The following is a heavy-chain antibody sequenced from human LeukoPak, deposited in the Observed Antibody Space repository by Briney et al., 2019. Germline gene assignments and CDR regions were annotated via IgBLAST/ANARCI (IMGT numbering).Heavy chain of an antibody. CDR3: ARDRETYYYDSSGYRSNYWYFDL. D-gene: IGHD3-22*01. CDR1: GGSISSYY. CDR2: IYTSGST. Sequence: PSETLSLTCTVSGGSISSYYWSWIRQPAGKGLEWIGRIYTSGSTNYNPSLKSRVTMSVDTSKNQFSLKLSSVTAADTAVYYCARDRETYYYDSSGYRSNYWYFDLWGRGTLVTVSS. J-gene: IGHJ2*01. V-gene: IGHV4-4*07.